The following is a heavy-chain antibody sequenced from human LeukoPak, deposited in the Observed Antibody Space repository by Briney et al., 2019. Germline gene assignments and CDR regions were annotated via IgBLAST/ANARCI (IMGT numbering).Heavy chain of an antibody. CDR3: ARDKIGYCSSTSCYGEYYFDY. V-gene: IGHV1-2*02. D-gene: IGHD2-2*01. Sequence: ASVKVSCKASGYTFTGYYMHWVRQAPGQGLEWMGWINPNSGGTNYAQKFQGRVTMTRDTSISTAYMELSRLRSDDTAVYYCARDKIGYCSSTSCYGEYYFDYWGQGTLVTVSS. CDR2: INPNSGGT. CDR1: GYTFTGYY. J-gene: IGHJ4*02.